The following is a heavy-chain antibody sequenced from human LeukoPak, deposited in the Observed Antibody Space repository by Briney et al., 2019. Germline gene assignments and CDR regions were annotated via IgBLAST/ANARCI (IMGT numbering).Heavy chain of an antibody. J-gene: IGHJ4*02. V-gene: IGHV1-2*02. CDR3: ARDFGTYYYDSSGYFHFDY. CDR1: GYIFTDYY. CDR2: INPNNGGT. Sequence: ASVKVSCKASGYIFTDYYMHWVRQAPGQGPEWMGWINPNNGGTNYAQKFQGRVTMTTDTSTSTAYMELRSLRSDDTAVYYCARDFGTYYYDSSGYFHFDYWGQGTLVTVSS. D-gene: IGHD3-22*01.